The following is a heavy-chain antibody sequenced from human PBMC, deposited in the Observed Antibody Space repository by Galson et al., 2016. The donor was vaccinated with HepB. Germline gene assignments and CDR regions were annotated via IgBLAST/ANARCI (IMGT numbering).Heavy chain of an antibody. J-gene: IGHJ4*02. CDR2: IWNDGRDK. CDR1: GFTFSNYA. Sequence: SLRLSCATSGFTFSNYAMHWVRQAPGKGLEWVAVIWNDGRDKSYADSVKGRFTFSRDKSKNTLYLQMNSLRAEDTAVYYCARVHLPGDYFDYWGQGTLVTVSS. V-gene: IGHV3-33*01. CDR3: ARVHLPGDYFDY. D-gene: IGHD4-17*01.